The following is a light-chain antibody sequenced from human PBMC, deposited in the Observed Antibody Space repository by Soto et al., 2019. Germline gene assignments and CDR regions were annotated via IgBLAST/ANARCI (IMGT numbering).Light chain of an antibody. Sequence: IQLTQSPSSLSASVGDRVTITCRASQGISSYLAWYQQKPGKAPTLLIYAASTLQSGVPSRFSGSGSGTDFTLTISSLQPEDFATYYCQQLNSYPSFGGGTKVEIK. J-gene: IGKJ4*01. V-gene: IGKV1-9*01. CDR3: QQLNSYPS. CDR2: AAS. CDR1: QGISSY.